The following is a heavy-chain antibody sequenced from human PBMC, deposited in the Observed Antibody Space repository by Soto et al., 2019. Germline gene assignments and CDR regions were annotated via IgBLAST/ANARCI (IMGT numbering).Heavy chain of an antibody. V-gene: IGHV4-30-4*01. J-gene: IGHJ1*01. CDR1: GGSISSGGYY. D-gene: IGHD2-15*01. Sequence: SETLSLTCTVSGGSISSGGYYWSWIRQPPGKGLEWIGYIYYSGSTYYNPSLKSRVTISVDTSKNQFSLKLSSVTAADTAVYYCARRPQDCSGGRCYLYFHHWGQGTLVTVS. CDR3: ARRPQDCSGGRCYLYFHH. CDR2: IYYSGST.